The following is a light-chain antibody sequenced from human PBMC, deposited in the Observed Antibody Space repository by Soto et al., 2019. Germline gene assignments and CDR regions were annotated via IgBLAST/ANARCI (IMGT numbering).Light chain of an antibody. Sequence: EIVLTQSPGTLSLSPGERATLSCRASQSVSSNYLAWYQHKPGQGPRLLIYAASSRATGIPDRFSGSGSGTDFTLPISRLEPEDVALYYCQKYGSAFTFGPGTKVDIK. CDR1: QSVSSNY. CDR2: AAS. J-gene: IGKJ3*01. V-gene: IGKV3-20*01. CDR3: QKYGSAFT.